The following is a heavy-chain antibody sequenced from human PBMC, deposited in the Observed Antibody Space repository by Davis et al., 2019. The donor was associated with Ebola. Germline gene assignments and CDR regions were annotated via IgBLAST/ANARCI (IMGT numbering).Heavy chain of an antibody. J-gene: IGHJ4*02. CDR2: IYPGDSDT. CDR1: GYTFTNFW. CDR3: ARGGDTDSGYYYSHS. V-gene: IGHV5-51*01. Sequence: PGGSLRLSCKGSGYTFTNFWIGWVRPMPGKGLEWMGFIYPGDSDTRYSPSFQGQVTNSADNSISTAYLQWSGLKASDPAMYFCARGGDTDSGYYYSHSWGQGTLITVSS. D-gene: IGHD3-22*01.